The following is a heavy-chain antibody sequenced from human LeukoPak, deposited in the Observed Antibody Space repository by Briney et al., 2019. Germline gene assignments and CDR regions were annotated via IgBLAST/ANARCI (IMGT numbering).Heavy chain of an antibody. CDR3: ARGGKRLQLIGSFFDY. Sequence: ASVKVSCKASGYTFTGYYMHWVRQAPGQGLEWMGWINPNSGGTNYAQKFQGRVTMTRDTSINTAYMELTSLASDDTAVYSCARGGKRLQLIGSFFDYWGQGTLITVSS. CDR1: GYTFTGYY. J-gene: IGHJ4*02. D-gene: IGHD1-1*01. CDR2: INPNSGGT. V-gene: IGHV1-2*02.